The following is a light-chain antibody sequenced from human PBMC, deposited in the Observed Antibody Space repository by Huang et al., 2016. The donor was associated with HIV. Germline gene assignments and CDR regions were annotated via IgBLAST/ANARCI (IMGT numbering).Light chain of an antibody. CDR2: GAS. Sequence: IVLTQSPGTLSLSPGATATLSCRASQSVSSNYLAWYQQKPGQAPRLLIYGASNRATGIPDRFSGSGSGTDFSLIINRLQPEDFAVYYCQQYGDSPPYTFGQGTKLEIK. CDR3: QQYGDSPPYT. V-gene: IGKV3-20*01. CDR1: QSVSSNY. J-gene: IGKJ2*01.